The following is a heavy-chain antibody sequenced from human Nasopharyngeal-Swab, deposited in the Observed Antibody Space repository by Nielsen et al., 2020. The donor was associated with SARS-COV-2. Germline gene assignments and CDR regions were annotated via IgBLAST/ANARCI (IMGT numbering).Heavy chain of an antibody. D-gene: IGHD5-24*01. Sequence: GSLRLSCTVSGGSISSSSYYWGWIRQPPGKGLEWTGSIYYSGSTYYNPSLKSRVTISVDTSKNQFSLKLSSVTAADTAVYYCARVSWDGYYYYYGLDVWGQGTTVTVSS. CDR3: ARVSWDGYYYYYGLDV. CDR1: GGSISSSSYY. J-gene: IGHJ6*02. CDR2: IYYSGST. V-gene: IGHV4-39*07.